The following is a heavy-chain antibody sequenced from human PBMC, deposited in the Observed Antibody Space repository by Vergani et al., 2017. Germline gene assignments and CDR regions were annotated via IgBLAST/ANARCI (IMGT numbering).Heavy chain of an antibody. CDR2: IRYDGSNK. CDR3: AKMGNYYDSSGYLLGSAFDI. J-gene: IGHJ3*02. V-gene: IGHV3-30*02. D-gene: IGHD3-22*01. CDR1: GFGFKNFA. Sequence: QVSLVESGGGVVQPGRSLTLTCSASGFGFKNFAMHWVRQAPGKGLECVAFIRYDGSNKYYADSVKGRFTISRDNSKNTLYLQMNSLRAEDTAVYYCAKMGNYYDSSGYLLGSAFDIWGQGTMVTVSS.